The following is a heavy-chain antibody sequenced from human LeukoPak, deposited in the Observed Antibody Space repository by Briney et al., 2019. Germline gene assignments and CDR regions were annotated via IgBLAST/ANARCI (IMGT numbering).Heavy chain of an antibody. Sequence: GGSLRLSCAASGFTFSSYGMSWVRQAPGKGLEWVSAISGSGGSTYYADSVKGRFTISRDNSKNTLYLQMGSLRAEDMAVYYCAGDLYYDFWSGYPGIDYWGQGTLVTVSS. CDR1: GFTFSSYG. J-gene: IGHJ4*02. D-gene: IGHD3-3*01. CDR3: AGDLYYDFWSGYPGIDY. CDR2: ISGSGGST. V-gene: IGHV3-23*01.